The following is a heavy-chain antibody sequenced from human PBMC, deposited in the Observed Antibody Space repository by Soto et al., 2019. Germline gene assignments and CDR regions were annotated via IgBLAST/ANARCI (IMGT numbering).Heavy chain of an antibody. V-gene: IGHV4-31*03. D-gene: IGHD3-10*01. CDR3: ARSVTP. Sequence: QVQLQESGPGLVKPSQTLSLTCTVSGGSISGGYYWSWIRQHPGKGLEWIGYIYYSGSTYYNPSLKSRVTISVDTSKNQFSLKLSSVTAADTAVYYCARSVTPWGQGTPVTVSS. J-gene: IGHJ5*02. CDR2: IYYSGST. CDR1: GGSISGGYY.